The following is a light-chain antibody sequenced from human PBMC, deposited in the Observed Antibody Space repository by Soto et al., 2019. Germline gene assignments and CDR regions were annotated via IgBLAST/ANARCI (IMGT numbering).Light chain of an antibody. Sequence: QSALTQPPSASGSPGQSVTISCTGTTTDVGGYRYVSRYQQHPGKAPKLLIYEVTKRPSGVPDRFSGSKSGNTASLTVTGLQADDEADYYCGSYAGTNLNVFGTGTKLTVL. J-gene: IGLJ1*01. CDR2: EVT. V-gene: IGLV2-8*01. CDR3: GSYAGTNLNV. CDR1: TTDVGGYRY.